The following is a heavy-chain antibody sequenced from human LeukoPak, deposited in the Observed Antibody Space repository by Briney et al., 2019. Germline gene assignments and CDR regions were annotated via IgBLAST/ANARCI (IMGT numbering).Heavy chain of an antibody. D-gene: IGHD5-24*01. V-gene: IGHV1-69*04. Sequence: SGKVLCKAFGGTFSSYGISWGRQAPGPGVEGMGRIIPIFGIANYAQKFQGRVTITADKSTSTAYMELSSLRSEDTAVYYCSVEMATTYYGMDVWGQGTTVTVSS. J-gene: IGHJ6*02. CDR3: SVEMATTYYGMDV. CDR2: IIPIFGIA. CDR1: GGTFSSYG.